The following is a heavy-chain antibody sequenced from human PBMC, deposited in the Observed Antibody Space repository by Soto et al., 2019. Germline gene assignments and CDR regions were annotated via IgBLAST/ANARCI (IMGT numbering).Heavy chain of an antibody. CDR2: IWYDGGNK. CDR3: ARDVQWLPRDGLRSSYYFDY. D-gene: IGHD6-19*01. V-gene: IGHV3-33*01. J-gene: IGHJ4*02. CDR1: GFNFSSYV. Sequence: QVPLVESGGGVVQPGRSLRLSCAASGFNFSSYVMHWVRQAPGKGLEWVAVIWYDGGNKYYADSVKGRFTISRDNSKNTLYLQMNGLRAEDTAVYYCARDVQWLPRDGLRSSYYFDYWGQGTLVTVSS.